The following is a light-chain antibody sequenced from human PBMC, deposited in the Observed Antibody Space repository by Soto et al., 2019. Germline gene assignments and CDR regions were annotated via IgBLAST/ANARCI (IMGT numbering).Light chain of an antibody. CDR1: QTIRNNY. J-gene: IGKJ4*01. Sequence: EFVLTQSPGTLSLSPGERATLSCRASQTIRNNYLAWYQQKPGQAPRLLIYDASSRATGIPDRFRGGGSGTDFTLTISRLEPEDFAVYYCQQFSSYALTFGGGTKVEIK. V-gene: IGKV3-20*01. CDR2: DAS. CDR3: QQFSSYALT.